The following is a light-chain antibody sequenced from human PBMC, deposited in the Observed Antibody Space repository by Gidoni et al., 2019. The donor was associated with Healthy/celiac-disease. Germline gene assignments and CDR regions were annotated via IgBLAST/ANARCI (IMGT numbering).Light chain of an antibody. V-gene: IGKV1-33*01. CDR2: DAS. CDR1: QDISNY. CDR3: QQYDNLPPT. J-gene: IGKJ4*01. Sequence: DIQMTQSPSSLSASVGDRVTITCQASQDISNYLNSYQQKPGKAPTLLIYDASNLEKGVPSRFGGSVSETDFTFTISRLQPEDIATYYWQQYDNLPPTFGGGTKVEIK.